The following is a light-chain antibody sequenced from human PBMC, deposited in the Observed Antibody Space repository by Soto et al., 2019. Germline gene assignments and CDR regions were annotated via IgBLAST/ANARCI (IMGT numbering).Light chain of an antibody. J-gene: IGKJ1*01. CDR1: QNINNY. CDR3: QQSYSSPRT. V-gene: IGKV1-39*01. CDR2: AAS. Sequence: DIQMTQSPSSLSASVGDSVTITCRASQNINNYLNWYQQKPGKAAKLMIYAASTLQRGVPSRFSGSGSGTDFTLTISSLQPEDFATYYCQQSYSSPRTFGQGTKV.